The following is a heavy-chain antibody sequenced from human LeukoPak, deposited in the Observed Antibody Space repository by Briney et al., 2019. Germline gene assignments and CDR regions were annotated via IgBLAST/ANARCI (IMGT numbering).Heavy chain of an antibody. J-gene: IGHJ5*02. CDR2: ISWNSGSI. V-gene: IGHV3-9*01. D-gene: IGHD5-12*01. CDR1: GFTFDDYA. CDR3: AKDLGYSGYDFWFDP. Sequence: GGSLRLSCAASGFTFDDYAMHWVRQAPGKGLEWVSGISWNSGSIGYADSVKGRFTISRDNAKNSLYLQMNSLRAEDTALYYCAKDLGYSGYDFWFDPWGQGTLVTVSS.